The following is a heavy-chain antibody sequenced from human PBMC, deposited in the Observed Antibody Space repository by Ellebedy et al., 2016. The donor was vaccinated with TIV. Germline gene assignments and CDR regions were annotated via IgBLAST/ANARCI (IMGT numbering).Heavy chain of an antibody. D-gene: IGHD1-1*01. CDR2: IEDAGTET. CDR1: GFTFENYW. V-gene: IGHV3-7*03. CDR3: ARRGSRYWHFDL. Sequence: PSETLSLTCAASGFTFENYWMTWVRQAPGKGLEWVASIEDAGTETYSVDSAEGRFIISRDNAKNSLYLRINNPRDEDTAVYYCARRGSRYWHFDLWGRGTQVIVSS. J-gene: IGHJ2*01.